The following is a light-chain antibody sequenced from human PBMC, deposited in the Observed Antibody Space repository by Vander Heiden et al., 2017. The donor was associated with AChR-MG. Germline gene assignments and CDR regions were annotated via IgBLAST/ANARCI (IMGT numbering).Light chain of an antibody. CDR1: QSISSY. V-gene: IGKV1-39*01. Sequence: DIQMTQSPSSLSASVGDRVTITCRASQSISSYLNWYQQKPGKAPKLLIYAASSLQSGVPSRFSGSGYGTDFTLTISSLQPEDFATYYCQQIDCTPPTTFGQGTKLEIK. CDR2: AAS. J-gene: IGKJ2*01. CDR3: QQIDCTPPTT.